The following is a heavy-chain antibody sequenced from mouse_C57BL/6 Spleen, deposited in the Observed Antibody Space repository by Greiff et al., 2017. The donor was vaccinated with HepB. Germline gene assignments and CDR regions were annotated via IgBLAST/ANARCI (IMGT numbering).Heavy chain of an antibody. V-gene: IGHV2-2*01. D-gene: IGHD2-4*01. CDR3: ARNADTFYYDYDGYAMDY. Sequence: VQLQQSGPGLVQPSQSLSITCTVSGFSLTSYGVHWVRQSPGKGLEWLGVIWSGGSTDYNAAFISRLSISKDNSKSQVFFKMNSLQADDTAIYYCARNADTFYYDYDGYAMDYWGQGTSVTVSS. CDR1: GFSLTSYG. J-gene: IGHJ4*01. CDR2: IWSGGST.